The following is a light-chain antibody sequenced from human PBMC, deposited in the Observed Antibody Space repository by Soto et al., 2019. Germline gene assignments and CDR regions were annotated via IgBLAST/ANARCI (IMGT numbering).Light chain of an antibody. J-gene: IGLJ1*01. CDR2: DDS. CDR1: NIGSKT. Sequence: SYELTQPPSVSVAPGQTARITCGGYNIGSKTVHWFQQKPGQAPVLVVSDDSDRPSGVPERFSASNTGNPATLTITLVEAGDEADYYCQVWDSSSDHYVFGTGTKLTVL. V-gene: IGLV3-21*02. CDR3: QVWDSSSDHYV.